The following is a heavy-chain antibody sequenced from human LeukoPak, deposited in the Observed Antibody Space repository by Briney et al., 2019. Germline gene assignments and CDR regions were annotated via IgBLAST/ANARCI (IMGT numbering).Heavy chain of an antibody. CDR1: RGSISSYY. V-gene: IGHV4-59*01. CDR2: IDNSGNT. CDR3: ARGRITIFGVVIPHFDN. Sequence: SETLSLTCTVSRGSISSYYWSWIRQPPGKGLERIGYIDNSGNTNSNPSLKSRVTMSVDTSKNQFSLKLSSVIAADTAVYYCARGRITIFGVVIPHFDNWGQGTLVTVSS. J-gene: IGHJ4*02. D-gene: IGHD3-3*01.